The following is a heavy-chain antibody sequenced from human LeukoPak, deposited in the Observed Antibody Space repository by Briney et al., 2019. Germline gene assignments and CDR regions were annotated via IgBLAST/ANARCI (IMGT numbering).Heavy chain of an antibody. Sequence: PGGSLGLSCAASGFTFSSSAMSWVRQAPGKGLEWVSAISGSGGSTYYADSVKGRFTISRDNSKNTLYLQMNSLRAEDTAVYYCARLRVMATIHFDYWGQGTLVTVSS. D-gene: IGHD5-24*01. V-gene: IGHV3-23*01. J-gene: IGHJ4*02. CDR1: GFTFSSSA. CDR2: ISGSGGST. CDR3: ARLRVMATIHFDY.